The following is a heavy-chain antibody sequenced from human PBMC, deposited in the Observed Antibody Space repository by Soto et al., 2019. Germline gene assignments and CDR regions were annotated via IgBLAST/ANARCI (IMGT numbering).Heavy chain of an antibody. Sequence: QIQLVQSGAEVKKPGASVKVSCKASGYTFISYGISWVRQAPGQGLEWMGWISAYNGNRNYAQKVQGRVTMTTDTSTNTAYMELRSLRSDDTVVYYCARDQVGATGDYWGQGTLVTVSS. J-gene: IGHJ4*02. CDR1: GYTFISYG. D-gene: IGHD1-26*01. V-gene: IGHV1-18*01. CDR3: ARDQVGATGDY. CDR2: ISAYNGNR.